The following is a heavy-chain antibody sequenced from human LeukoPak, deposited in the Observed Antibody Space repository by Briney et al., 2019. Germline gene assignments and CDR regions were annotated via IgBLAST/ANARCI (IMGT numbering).Heavy chain of an antibody. J-gene: IGHJ4*02. CDR3: ASGTYTHYYFDY. CDR2: IYYSGST. D-gene: IGHD1-26*01. CDR1: GGSISSYY. Sequence: NPSETLSLTCTVSGGSISSYYWSWIRQPPGKGLEWIGYIYYSGSTNYNPPLKGRVTIAVDTSKNQFSLKLSSVTAADTAVYYCASGTYTHYYFDYWGQGTLVTVSS. V-gene: IGHV4-59*01.